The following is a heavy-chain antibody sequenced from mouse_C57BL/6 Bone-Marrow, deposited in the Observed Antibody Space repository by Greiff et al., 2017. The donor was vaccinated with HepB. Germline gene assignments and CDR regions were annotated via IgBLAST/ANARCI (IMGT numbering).Heavy chain of an antibody. Sequence: EVQLQQSGPELVKPGASVKISCKASGYTFTDYYMNWVKQSHGKSLEWIGDINPNNGGTSYNQKFKGKATLTVDKSSSTAYMELRSLTSEDSAVYYCASSSIYDGYYEFAYWGQGTLVTVSA. CDR2: INPNNGGT. J-gene: IGHJ3*01. CDR3: ASSSIYDGYYEFAY. D-gene: IGHD2-3*01. CDR1: GYTFTDYY. V-gene: IGHV1-26*01.